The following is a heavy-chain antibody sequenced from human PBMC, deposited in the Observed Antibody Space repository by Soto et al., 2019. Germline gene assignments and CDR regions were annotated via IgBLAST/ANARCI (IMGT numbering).Heavy chain of an antibody. D-gene: IGHD6-13*01. Sequence: PGGSLRLSCAASGFTFSSYGMHWVRQAPGKGLEWVAVIWYDGSNKYYADSVKGRFTISRDNSKNTLYLQMNSLRAEDTAVYYCARGERSRYSSSWHLKVFAIWGQGTMVTVSS. J-gene: IGHJ3*02. CDR2: IWYDGSNK. CDR3: ARGERSRYSSSWHLKVFAI. V-gene: IGHV3-33*01. CDR1: GFTFSSYG.